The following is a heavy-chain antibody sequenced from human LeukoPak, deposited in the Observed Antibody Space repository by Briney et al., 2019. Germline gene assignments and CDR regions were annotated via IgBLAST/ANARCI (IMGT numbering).Heavy chain of an antibody. J-gene: IGHJ4*02. CDR1: GFTFSSYG. V-gene: IGHV3-30*18. CDR3: AKGRAEGDYFDY. D-gene: IGHD3-16*01. CDR2: ISYDGSSK. Sequence: GGSLRLSCAASGFTFSSYGMHWVRQAPGKGLKWVAIISYDGSSKFYADSVKGRFTIYRDNSKNTLYLQMNSLRAEDTSVYYCAKGRAEGDYFDYWGQGTLVTVSS.